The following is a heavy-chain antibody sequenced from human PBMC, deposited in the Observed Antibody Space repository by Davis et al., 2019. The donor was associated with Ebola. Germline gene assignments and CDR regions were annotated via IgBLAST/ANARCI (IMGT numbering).Heavy chain of an antibody. Sequence: AASVKVSCKASGYTFTGYYMHWVRQAPGQGLEWMGWINPNSGGTNYAQKFQGWVTMTRDTSISTAYMELSRLRSDDTAVYYCARGIAARPGAFDIWGQGTMVTVSS. CDR3: ARGIAARPGAFDI. CDR2: INPNSGGT. V-gene: IGHV1-2*04. D-gene: IGHD6-6*01. J-gene: IGHJ3*02. CDR1: GYTFTGYY.